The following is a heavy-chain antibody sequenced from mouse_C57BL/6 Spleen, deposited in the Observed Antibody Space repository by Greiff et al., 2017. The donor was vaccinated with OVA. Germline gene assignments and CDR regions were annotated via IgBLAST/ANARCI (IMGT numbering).Heavy chain of an antibody. CDR3: ARGYYGSPWYFDV. D-gene: IGHD1-1*01. V-gene: IGHV1-54*01. CDR2: INPGSGGT. Sequence: QVQLQQSGAELVRPGTSVKVSCKASGYAFTNYLIEWVKQRPGQGLEWIGVINPGSGGTNYNEKFKGKATLTADKSSSTAYMQLSSLTSEDSAVYFCARGYYGSPWYFDVWGTGTTVTVSS. J-gene: IGHJ1*03. CDR1: GYAFTNYL.